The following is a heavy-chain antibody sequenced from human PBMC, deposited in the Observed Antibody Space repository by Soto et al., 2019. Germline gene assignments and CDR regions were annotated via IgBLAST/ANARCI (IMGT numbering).Heavy chain of an antibody. J-gene: IGHJ5*02. CDR1: GGSISSGGYY. CDR2: IYYSGST. V-gene: IGHV4-31*03. CDR3: ARYDYAENWFDP. D-gene: IGHD4-17*01. Sequence: QVQLQESGPGLVKPSQTLSLTCTVSGGSISSGGYYWSWIRQHPGKDLEWIGYIYYSGSTYYNPSLKGRVTISVDTSKNKFSLKLSSVTAADTAVYYCARYDYAENWFDPWGQGTLVTVSS.